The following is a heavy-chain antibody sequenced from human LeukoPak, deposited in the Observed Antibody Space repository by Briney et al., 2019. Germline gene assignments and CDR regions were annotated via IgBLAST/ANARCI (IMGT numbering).Heavy chain of an antibody. CDR1: GFTFSDYY. CDR3: ARHYYGSGSYDY. J-gene: IGHJ4*02. Sequence: PGGSLRLSCAASGFTFSDYYMSWIRQAPGKGLEWVSYISCSSSYTNYADSVKGRFTISRDNAKNSLYLQMNSLRAEDTAVYYCARHYYGSGSYDYWGQGTLVTVSS. CDR2: ISCSSSYT. D-gene: IGHD3-10*01. V-gene: IGHV3-11*06.